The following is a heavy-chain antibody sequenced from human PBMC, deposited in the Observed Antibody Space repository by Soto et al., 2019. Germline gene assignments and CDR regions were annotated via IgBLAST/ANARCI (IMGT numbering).Heavy chain of an antibody. V-gene: IGHV4-39*01. D-gene: IGHD3-3*01. Sequence: SETLSLTCTVSGGSISSSSYYWGWIRQPPGKGLEWIGSIYYSGSTYYNPSLKSRVTISVDTSKNQFSLKLSSVTAADTAVYYCAIHWIIRFLEWYPANYYYYGMDVWGQGTTVTVSS. CDR3: AIHWIIRFLEWYPANYYYYGMDV. CDR2: IYYSGST. J-gene: IGHJ6*02. CDR1: GGSISSSSYY.